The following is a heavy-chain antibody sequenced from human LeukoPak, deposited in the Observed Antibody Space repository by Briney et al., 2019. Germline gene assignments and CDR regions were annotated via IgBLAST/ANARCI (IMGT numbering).Heavy chain of an antibody. CDR2: ISAYNGNT. Sequence: GESLKISCKGSGYSFTTYWIGWVRQAPGQGLEWMGWISAYNGNTNYAQKLQGRVTMTTDTSTSTAYMELRSLRSDDTAVYYCARAPDCGGDCLYPFDPWGQGTLVTVSS. D-gene: IGHD2-21*01. J-gene: IGHJ5*02. V-gene: IGHV1-18*04. CDR3: ARAPDCGGDCLYPFDP. CDR1: GYSFTTYW.